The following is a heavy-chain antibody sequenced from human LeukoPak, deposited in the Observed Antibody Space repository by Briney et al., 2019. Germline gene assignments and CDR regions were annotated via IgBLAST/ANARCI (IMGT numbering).Heavy chain of an antibody. CDR1: GGSVFSYY. V-gene: IGHV4-4*08. D-gene: IGHD3-22*01. J-gene: IGHJ2*01. Sequence: SETLSLTCTVSGGSVFSYYWNWIRQPPGKGLEWLGYIYSNGITNYSPSLRGRGTISIATSKNQISLRLTSVTAADTAIYYCARRAYYDSSGYHPTSGYFDLWCGGTLVTVSS. CDR3: ARRAYYDSSGYHPTSGYFDL. CDR2: IYSNGIT.